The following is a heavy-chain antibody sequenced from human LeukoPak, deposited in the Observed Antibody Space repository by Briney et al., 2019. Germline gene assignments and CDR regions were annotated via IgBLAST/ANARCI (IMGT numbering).Heavy chain of an antibody. CDR2: IIPIFGTA. CDR1: GGTFSSYA. J-gene: IGHJ3*02. Sequence: GASVKVSCKASGGTFSSYAISWVRQAPGQGLEWMGGIIPIFGTANYAQKFQGRVTITADESTSTAYMELSSLRSEDTAVYYCAREGPRITIFGVAPPLDAFDIWGQGTMVTVSS. D-gene: IGHD3-3*01. V-gene: IGHV1-69*13. CDR3: AREGPRITIFGVAPPLDAFDI.